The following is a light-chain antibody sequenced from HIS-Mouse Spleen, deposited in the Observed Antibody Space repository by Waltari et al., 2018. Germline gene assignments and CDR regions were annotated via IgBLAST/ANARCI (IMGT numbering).Light chain of an antibody. Sequence: DIQLTQSPSLLSASLVDRVTITCRASQGISSYLAWYQQKPGKAPKLLIYAAYTLQSGVPARFSGSGSGTEFTLTISSLQPEDFATYYCQQLNSYPPTFGQGTKVEIK. V-gene: IGKV1-9*01. CDR1: QGISSY. CDR2: AAY. CDR3: QQLNSYPPT. J-gene: IGKJ1*01.